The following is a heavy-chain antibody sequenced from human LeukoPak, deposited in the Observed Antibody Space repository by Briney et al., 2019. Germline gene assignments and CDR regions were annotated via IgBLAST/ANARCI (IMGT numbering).Heavy chain of an antibody. V-gene: IGHV3-23*01. J-gene: IGHJ4*02. Sequence: GGSLRLSCAASGFTFSSYAMSWVRQAPGKGLEWVSAISGSGGSTYYADSVKGRFTISRDNSKSTLYLQMNSLRTEDTAVYYCARELYYYGSGSGHWGQGTLVTVSS. CDR1: GFTFSSYA. CDR2: ISGSGGST. D-gene: IGHD3-10*01. CDR3: ARELYYYGSGSGH.